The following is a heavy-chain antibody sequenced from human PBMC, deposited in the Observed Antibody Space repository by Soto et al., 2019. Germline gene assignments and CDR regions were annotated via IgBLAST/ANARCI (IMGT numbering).Heavy chain of an antibody. CDR1: GGSISSFY. Sequence: SETLSLTCTVSGGSISSFYWIWIRQPPGKGLEWIGYIYYSGSTNKNPSLKSRVTISVDTSKNQFSLKLSSVTAADTAVYYCATSDYGGNSCYWGQGTLVTVSS. CDR3: ATSDYGGNSCY. J-gene: IGHJ4*02. D-gene: IGHD4-17*01. V-gene: IGHV4-59*08. CDR2: IYYSGST.